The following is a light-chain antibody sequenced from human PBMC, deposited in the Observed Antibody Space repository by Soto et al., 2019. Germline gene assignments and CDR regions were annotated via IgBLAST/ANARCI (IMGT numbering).Light chain of an antibody. Sequence: QSVLTQPPSASGTPGQRVTISCSGNSSNIGSNTVNWYQQLPGAAPKLLIWITDQRPSGVPDRFSGSKSGTSASLAINGLQSEDEADYYCATWDDSLNVSVFGEGTKLTVL. CDR3: ATWDDSLNVSV. CDR1: SSNIGSNT. V-gene: IGLV1-44*01. J-gene: IGLJ3*02. CDR2: ITD.